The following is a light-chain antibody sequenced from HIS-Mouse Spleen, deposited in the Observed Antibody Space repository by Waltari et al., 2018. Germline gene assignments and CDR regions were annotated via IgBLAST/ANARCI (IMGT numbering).Light chain of an antibody. V-gene: IGLV1-47*01. J-gene: IGLJ1*01. Sequence: QSVLTQPPSASGTPGQRATIPCSASSSTIGSNYVSWYQPLPGTAPKLLIYRNNQRPSGVPDRFSGSKSGTSASLAISGLRSEDEADYYCAAWDDSLSGYVFGTGTKVTVL. CDR2: RNN. CDR3: AAWDDSLSGYV. CDR1: SSTIGSNY.